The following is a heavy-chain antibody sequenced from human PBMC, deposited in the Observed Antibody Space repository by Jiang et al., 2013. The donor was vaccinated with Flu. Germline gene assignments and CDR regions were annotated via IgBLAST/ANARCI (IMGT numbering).Heavy chain of an antibody. Sequence: SGAEVKKPGASVKVSCKASGYTFIGYYIHWVRQAPGQGLEWMGWIHPNSGGANYAQKFQGWVTMTRDTSINTAYMELSRLGADGTAIYYCARGGKVDMAAHYYYGMDVWGQGTTVTVSS. D-gene: IGHD5-24*01. CDR2: IHPNSGGA. CDR3: ARGGKVDMAAHYYYGMDV. V-gene: IGHV1-2*04. CDR1: GYTFIGYY. J-gene: IGHJ6*02.